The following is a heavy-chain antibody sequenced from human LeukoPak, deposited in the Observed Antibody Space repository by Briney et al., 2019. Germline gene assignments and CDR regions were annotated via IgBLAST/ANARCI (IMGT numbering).Heavy chain of an antibody. CDR1: GFTFSSYA. D-gene: IGHD3-3*01. V-gene: IGHV3-23*01. Sequence: PGGSLRLSCAASGFTFSSYAMSWVRQAPGKGLEWVSAISGSGGSTYYADSVKGRFTISRDNSKNTLYLQMNSLRAEDTAVYCCARMHFGVAKSPFDPWGQGTLVTVSS. CDR3: ARMHFGVAKSPFDP. CDR2: ISGSGGST. J-gene: IGHJ5*02.